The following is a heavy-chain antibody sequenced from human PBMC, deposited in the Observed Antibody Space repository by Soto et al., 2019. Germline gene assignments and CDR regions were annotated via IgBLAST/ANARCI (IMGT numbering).Heavy chain of an antibody. V-gene: IGHV3-64*04. CDR2: ISSNGGST. D-gene: IGHD3-22*01. Sequence: GGSLRLSCSASGFTFSSYAMHWVRQAPGKGLEYVSAISSNGGSTYYADSVKGRFTISRDNSKNTLYLQMNSLRPEDTALYYCAKDEYYYSRSGYYIFDYWGQGTLVTVSS. CDR1: GFTFSSYA. CDR3: AKDEYYYSRSGYYIFDY. J-gene: IGHJ4*02.